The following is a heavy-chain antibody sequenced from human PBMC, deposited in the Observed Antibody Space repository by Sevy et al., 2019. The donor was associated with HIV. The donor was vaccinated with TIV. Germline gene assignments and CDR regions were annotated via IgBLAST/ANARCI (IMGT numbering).Heavy chain of an antibody. V-gene: IGHV4-34*01. Sequence: SETLSLTCAVYGGSFSGYYWSWIRQPPGKGLEWIGEINHSGSNNYNPSLKSRVTISVDTSKNQLSLKLSSVTAADTAVYYCARVGSVFSSGWYGGDYWGQGTLVTVSS. CDR3: ARVGSVFSSGWYGGDY. J-gene: IGHJ4*02. CDR2: INHSGSN. D-gene: IGHD6-19*01. CDR1: GGSFSGYY.